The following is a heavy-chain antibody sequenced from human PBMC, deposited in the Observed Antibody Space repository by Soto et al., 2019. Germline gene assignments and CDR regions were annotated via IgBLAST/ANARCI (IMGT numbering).Heavy chain of an antibody. D-gene: IGHD6-19*01. J-gene: IGHJ5*02. CDR1: GYTFTSFG. CDR2: ITPYNDNT. CDR3: ARYSSGSYGGNWLDP. Sequence: ASVKISCKASGYTFTSFGINWVRQAPGQGLEWMGWITPYNDNTHYAQNLQGRVTMTADTSTSTAYMELRSLTSDDTAVYYCARYSSGSYGGNWLDPWGQGTLVTVSS. V-gene: IGHV1-18*01.